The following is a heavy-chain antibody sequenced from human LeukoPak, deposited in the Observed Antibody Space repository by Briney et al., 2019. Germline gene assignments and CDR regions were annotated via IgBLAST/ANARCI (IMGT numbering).Heavy chain of an antibody. Sequence: ASVKVSCKASGYTFTNYYVHWVRQAPGQGLEWVAIINPRNGYTRYAQRPQGRVSVTGDTSTSTVYMELSSLRSEDTAVYYCARGYSYGQYYFDYWGQGTLVTVSS. J-gene: IGHJ4*02. CDR1: GYTFTNYY. CDR3: ARGYSYGQYYFDY. CDR2: INPRNGYT. V-gene: IGHV1-46*01. D-gene: IGHD5-18*01.